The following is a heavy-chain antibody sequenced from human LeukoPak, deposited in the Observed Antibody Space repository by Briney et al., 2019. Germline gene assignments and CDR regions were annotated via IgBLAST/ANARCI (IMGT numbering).Heavy chain of an antibody. CDR3: ARDTPRYCGSGSYYNWPEFDY. V-gene: IGHV3-48*03. Sequence: SGRSLRLSYAASGFTFSSYEMNWVRQAPGKGLEWVSYISSSGSTIYYADSVKGRFTITRDQYTNSLYLQMNSLRAEDTAVYYCARDTPRYCGSGSYYNWPEFDYWGQGTLVTVSS. CDR1: GFTFSSYE. CDR2: ISSSGSTI. D-gene: IGHD3-10*01. J-gene: IGHJ4*02.